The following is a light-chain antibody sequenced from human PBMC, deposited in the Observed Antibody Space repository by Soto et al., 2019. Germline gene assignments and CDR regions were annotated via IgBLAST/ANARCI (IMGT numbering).Light chain of an antibody. CDR2: DAS. J-gene: IGKJ1*01. Sequence: DIQMTQSPPTLPAFVGDTVTITCRASQSVSSWLAWYQQKPGTAPNLLIYDASSLASGVPSRFSGSGSGTKFTLTIRSLQPDDFATYYCQQYISFPKTFGQGTEVEMK. V-gene: IGKV1-5*01. CDR1: QSVSSW. CDR3: QQYISFPKT.